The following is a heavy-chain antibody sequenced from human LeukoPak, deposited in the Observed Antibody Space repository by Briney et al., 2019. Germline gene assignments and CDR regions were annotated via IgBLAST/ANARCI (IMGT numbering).Heavy chain of an antibody. J-gene: IGHJ4*02. CDR3: AKVPISSGWPNFDY. Sequence: GGSLRLSCAASGFTSSNYAMSWVRQAPGKGLGWVSAISGGGGSTYYADSVRGRFTVSRDNSRNTLYLQMNNLRAEDTAVYYCAKVPISSGWPNFDYWGQGTLVTVSS. CDR1: GFTSSNYA. D-gene: IGHD6-19*01. V-gene: IGHV3-23*01. CDR2: ISGGGGST.